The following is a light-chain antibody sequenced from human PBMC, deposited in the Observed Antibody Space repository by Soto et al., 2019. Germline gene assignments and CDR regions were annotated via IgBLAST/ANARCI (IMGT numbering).Light chain of an antibody. Sequence: QSVLMQPPSVSGAPGQRVTISCTGSSSNIGTPHDVHWYRHLPGAAPKLLIFVNSNRPAGVPDRFSAYRSAMSASLAITGLQAEDEAVYYCQSYDSSLKAWVFGGGTKVTVL. CDR2: VNS. V-gene: IGLV1-40*01. CDR3: QSYDSSLKAWV. CDR1: SSNIGTPHD. J-gene: IGLJ3*02.